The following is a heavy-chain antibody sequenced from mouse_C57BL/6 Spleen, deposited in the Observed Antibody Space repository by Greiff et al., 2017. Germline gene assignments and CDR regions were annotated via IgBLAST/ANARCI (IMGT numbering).Heavy chain of an antibody. CDR1: GYTFTDYY. V-gene: IGHV1-26*01. CDR2: INPNNGGT. CDR3: ARECCAYYFDY. Sequence: EVQLQQSGPELVKPGASVKISCKASGYTFTDYYMNWVKQSHGKSLEWIGDINPNNGGTSYNQKFKGKATLTVDKSSSTAYMELRSLTSEDSAVYYCARECCAYYFDYWGQGTTLTVSS. D-gene: IGHD3-3*01. J-gene: IGHJ2*01.